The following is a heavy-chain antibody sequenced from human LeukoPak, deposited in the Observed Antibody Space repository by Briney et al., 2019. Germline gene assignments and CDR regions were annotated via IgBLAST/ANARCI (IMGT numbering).Heavy chain of an antibody. CDR2: IRYDGSDK. Sequence: GGSLRLSCAASGFTFSHYGMHWVRQAPGKGLEWVAFIRYDGSDKYYADSVKGRFTISRDKSKSTLYLYMNSLGAEDTAVYYCAKDHSSNWFDSWGQGILLTVSS. D-gene: IGHD5-18*01. CDR3: AKDHSSNWFDS. J-gene: IGHJ5*01. V-gene: IGHV3-30*02. CDR1: GFTFSHYG.